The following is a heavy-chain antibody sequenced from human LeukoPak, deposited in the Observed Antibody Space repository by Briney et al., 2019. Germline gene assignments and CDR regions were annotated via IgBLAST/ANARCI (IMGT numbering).Heavy chain of an antibody. CDR3: ARETYYYDSSGYYRTFFDY. J-gene: IGHJ4*02. CDR1: GFTFSSYG. Sequence: PGRSLRLSCAASGFTFSSYGMHWVRQAPGKGLEWVAVIWYDGSNKYYADSVKGRFTISRDNSKNTLYLQMNSLRAEDTAVYYCARETYYYDSSGYYRTFFDYWGQGTLVAVSS. CDR2: IWYDGSNK. V-gene: IGHV3-33*01. D-gene: IGHD3-22*01.